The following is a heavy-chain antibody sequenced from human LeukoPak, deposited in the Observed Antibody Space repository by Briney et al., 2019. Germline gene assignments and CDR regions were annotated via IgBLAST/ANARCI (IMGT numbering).Heavy chain of an antibody. CDR3: ARYSSGWYFDL. CDR2: INPNSGGT. CDR1: GYTFTGYY. Sequence: ASVNVSCKTSGYTFTGYYMHWVRQAPGQGLEWMGWINPNSGGTNYAQKLQGRVTMTRDTSISTAYMELTRLRSDDTAGYYCARYSSGWYFDLWGRGTLVTVSS. V-gene: IGHV1-2*02. J-gene: IGHJ2*01. D-gene: IGHD6-19*01.